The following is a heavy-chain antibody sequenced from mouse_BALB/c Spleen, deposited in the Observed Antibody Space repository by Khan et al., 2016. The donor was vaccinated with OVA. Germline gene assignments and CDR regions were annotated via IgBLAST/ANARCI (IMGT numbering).Heavy chain of an antibody. D-gene: IGHD1-1*01. CDR2: ISGDSNTI. CDR3: ATSYFYGYYFDY. Sequence: EVELVESGGGLVQPGGSRKLSCAASGFTFSSYGMYWVRQAPEKGLEWIAYISGDSNTIYYADTVKGRFTISRDNPKNTLFLQMTSLMSEDTARDYCATSYFYGYYFDYWGPGTPLTVSS. V-gene: IGHV5-17*02. J-gene: IGHJ2*01. CDR1: GFTFSSYG.